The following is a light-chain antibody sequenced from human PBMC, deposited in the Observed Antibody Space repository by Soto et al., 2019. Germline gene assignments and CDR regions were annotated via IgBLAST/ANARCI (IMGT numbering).Light chain of an antibody. V-gene: IGKV3-11*01. Sequence: EIGLTQSPATLSLSPGDRATLSCRASQSVSRYLAWYQQKPGQAPRLLIHDTSTRATGVRDTFSGSGSGTEFTLTISSLEPEDSAMYYCQQRFSWPPTFGGGTHVEIK. CDR1: QSVSRY. J-gene: IGKJ4*01. CDR3: QQRFSWPPT. CDR2: DTS.